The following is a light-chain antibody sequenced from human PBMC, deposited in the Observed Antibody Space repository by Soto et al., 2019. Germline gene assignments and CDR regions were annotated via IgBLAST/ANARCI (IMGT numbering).Light chain of an antibody. CDR1: QSISSW. CDR3: LQQNNFPWT. CDR2: AAS. Sequence: DVQMKQSPSTLSASVGDRVTITCWASQSISSWLAWYQQKPGKAPKRLIYAASNLQSGVPSRFSGSGSGTYFTLTISSLRPEDFATYFCLQQNNFPWTFGRGTKVDIK. V-gene: IGKV1-5*01. J-gene: IGKJ1*01.